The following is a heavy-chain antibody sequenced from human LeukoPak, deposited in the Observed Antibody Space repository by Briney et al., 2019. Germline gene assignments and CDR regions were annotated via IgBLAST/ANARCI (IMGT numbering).Heavy chain of an antibody. V-gene: IGHV3-74*01. Sequence: TGGSLRLSCAASGFTFSTSWMDWVRQGPGKGPVWVSRMNSDGRTIDYADSVKGRFIISRDNAKNTLYLQMNSLRAEDTAVYYCSRAGSYRFDYWGQGTLVTVSS. CDR1: GFTFSTSW. J-gene: IGHJ4*02. CDR2: MNSDGRTI. D-gene: IGHD3-16*02. CDR3: SRAGSYRFDY.